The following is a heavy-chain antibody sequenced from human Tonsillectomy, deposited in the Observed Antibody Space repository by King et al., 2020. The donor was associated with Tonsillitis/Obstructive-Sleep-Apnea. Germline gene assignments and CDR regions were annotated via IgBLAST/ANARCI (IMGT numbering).Heavy chain of an antibody. CDR1: GGSISNYY. J-gene: IGHJ3*02. CDR2: IYYSGST. CDR3: ARDMVLEAGGDAFDI. D-gene: IGHD2-8*01. V-gene: IGHV4-59*01. Sequence: LQLQESGPGLVKPSETLSLTCTVSGGSISNYYWSWIRQPPGKGLEWIGDIYYSGSTNYNPSLKSRVTISVETSKNQFSLKLSSVTAADTAVYYCARDMVLEAGGDAFDIWGQGTMIPVSS.